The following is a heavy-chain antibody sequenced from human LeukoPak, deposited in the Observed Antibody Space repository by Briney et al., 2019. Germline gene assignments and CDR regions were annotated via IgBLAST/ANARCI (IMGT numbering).Heavy chain of an antibody. Sequence: GGSLRLSCAASGFTFDDYAMHWVRQAPGKGLEWVSGISWNSGSIGYADSVKGRFTISRDNAKDSLYLQMNSLRAEDTALYYCAKDILVRGVILDDAFDIWGQGTMVTVSS. CDR2: ISWNSGSI. V-gene: IGHV3-9*01. CDR1: GFTFDDYA. CDR3: AKDILVRGVILDDAFDI. J-gene: IGHJ3*02. D-gene: IGHD3-10*01.